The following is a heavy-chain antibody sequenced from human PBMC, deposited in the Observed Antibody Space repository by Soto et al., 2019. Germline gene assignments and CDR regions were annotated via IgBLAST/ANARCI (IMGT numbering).Heavy chain of an antibody. V-gene: IGHV1-18*01. J-gene: IGHJ5*02. Sequence: ASVKVSCKASGYTFTSYGISWVRQAPGQGLEWMGWIGAYNGNTNYAQKLQGRVTMTTDTSTSTAYMELRSLRSDDTAVYYCARVATVTIRQYNWFDPWGQGTLVTVSS. CDR3: ARVATVTIRQYNWFDP. CDR1: GYTFTSYG. CDR2: IGAYNGNT. D-gene: IGHD4-4*01.